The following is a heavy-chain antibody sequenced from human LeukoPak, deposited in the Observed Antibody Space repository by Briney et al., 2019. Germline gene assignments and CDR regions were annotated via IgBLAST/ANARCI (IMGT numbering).Heavy chain of an antibody. Sequence: TSETLSLTCTVSGGSISSYYWSWIRQPPGKGLEWIGYIYYSGSTNYNPSLKSRVTISVDTSKNQFSLKLSSVTAADTAVYYCARNGGYDQDVWGQGITVTVSS. V-gene: IGHV4-59*01. D-gene: IGHD5-18*01. CDR1: GGSISSYY. J-gene: IGHJ6*02. CDR2: IYYSGST. CDR3: ARNGGYDQDV.